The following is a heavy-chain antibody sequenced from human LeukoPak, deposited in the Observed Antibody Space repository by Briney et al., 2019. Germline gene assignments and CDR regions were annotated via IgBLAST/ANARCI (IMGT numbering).Heavy chain of an antibody. CDR3: AKDPDPTDTAGYFDF. CDR2: ISYDGSKK. V-gene: IGHV3-30*18. J-gene: IGHJ4*02. D-gene: IGHD2-21*02. Sequence: PGGSLRLPCAASGFTFSTYGMHWVRQAPGKGLEWVAVISYDGSKKYYADSVKGRFTISRDNSKNTLYLQMHSLRAEDTAVYYCAKDPDPTDTAGYFDFWGQGTLVTVSS. CDR1: GFTFSTYG.